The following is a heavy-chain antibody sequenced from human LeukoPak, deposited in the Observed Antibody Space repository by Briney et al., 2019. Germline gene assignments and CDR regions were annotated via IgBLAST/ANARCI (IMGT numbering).Heavy chain of an antibody. CDR1: GGSISSYY. CDR2: IYYSGST. V-gene: IGHV4-59*01. J-gene: IGHJ4*02. D-gene: IGHD5-18*01. Sequence: PSETLSLTCTVSGGSISSYYWSWIRQPPGKGLEWIGYIYYSGSTNYNPSLKSRVTISVDTSKNQFSLKLSSVTAADTAVYYCARDLHSYGQRGFDYWGQGTLVTVSS. CDR3: ARDLHSYGQRGFDY.